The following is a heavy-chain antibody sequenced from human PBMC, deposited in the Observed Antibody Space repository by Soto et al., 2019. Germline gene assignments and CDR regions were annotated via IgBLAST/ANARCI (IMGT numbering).Heavy chain of an antibody. CDR1: GYPFTTYG. D-gene: IGHD3-10*01. V-gene: IGHV1-18*01. Sequence: VQLVQSGAEVKKPGASVKVSCKASGYPFTTYGFSWVRQAPGQGLEWMGWISGYNGNTKYAQRLQGRVTRTADTSTSTAYMELRSLISDDTAVYYCARSGAFGEAGGDYWGQGSPVTVSS. CDR2: ISGYNGNT. J-gene: IGHJ4*02. CDR3: ARSGAFGEAGGDY.